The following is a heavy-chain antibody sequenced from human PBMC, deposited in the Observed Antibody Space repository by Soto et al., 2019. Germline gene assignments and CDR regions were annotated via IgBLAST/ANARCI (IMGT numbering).Heavy chain of an antibody. D-gene: IGHD6-13*01. CDR3: AKDPSQQLVPDY. CDR2: ISGSGGST. Sequence: EGQLLESGGGLVQPGGSLRLSCAASGFTFSSYAMSWVRQAPGKGLEWVSAISGSGGSTYYADSVKGRFTISRDNSKNTLYLQMNSLRAEDTAVYYCAKDPSQQLVPDYWGQGTLVTVSS. V-gene: IGHV3-23*01. CDR1: GFTFSSYA. J-gene: IGHJ4*02.